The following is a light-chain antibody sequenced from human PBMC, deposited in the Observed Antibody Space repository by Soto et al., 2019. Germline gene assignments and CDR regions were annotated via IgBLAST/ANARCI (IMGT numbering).Light chain of an antibody. CDR2: AAS. CDR3: QQGNSFQFT. CDR1: QGISNW. Sequence: DIQMTQSPSSVSASVGDGVSITCRASQGISNWLAWYQQKPGRAPKLLIYAASSLQSGVSSRFSGSGSGTDFTLTISSLQPEDFATYYCQQGNSFQFTFGPGTKVDIK. J-gene: IGKJ3*01. V-gene: IGKV1D-12*01.